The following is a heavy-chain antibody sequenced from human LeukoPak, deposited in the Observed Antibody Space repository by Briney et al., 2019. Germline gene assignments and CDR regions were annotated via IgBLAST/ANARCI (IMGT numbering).Heavy chain of an antibody. CDR3: AKGYERYCGGDCPIGY. CDR2: ISWNSGSI. J-gene: IGHJ4*02. V-gene: IGHV3-9*03. Sequence: PGRSLRLSCAASGFTFDDYAMHWVRQAPGKGLEWVSGISWNSGSIGYADSVKGRFTISRDNAKNSLYLQMNSLRAEDMALYYCAKGYERYCGGDCPIGYWGQGTLVTVSS. D-gene: IGHD2-21*02. CDR1: GFTFDDYA.